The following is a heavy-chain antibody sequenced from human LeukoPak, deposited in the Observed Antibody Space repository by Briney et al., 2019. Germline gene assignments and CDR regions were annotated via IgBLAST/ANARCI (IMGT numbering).Heavy chain of an antibody. CDR1: VGSISSGDYY. V-gene: IGHV4-30-4*08. CDR3: ARVINIVVVLAEPLPYFHY. J-gene: IGHJ4*02. D-gene: IGHD2-2*01. CDR2: IYYSGST. Sequence: SQTLSLTCTVSVGSISSGDYYWSWIRQPPGKGLEWIGYIYYSGSTYYNPSLKSRVTISVDTSKNQFSLKLSSVTAADAAVYYCARVINIVVVLAEPLPYFHYWVQGTLVTVSS.